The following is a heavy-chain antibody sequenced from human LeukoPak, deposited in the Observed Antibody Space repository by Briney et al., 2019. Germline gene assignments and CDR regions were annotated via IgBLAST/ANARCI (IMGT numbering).Heavy chain of an antibody. CDR1: GFTCSSYG. D-gene: IGHD2-15*01. Sequence: GGSLRLSGAASGFTCSSYGMRWVRQAPGKGREWVSATRGGGAGTYYTDSGRGRLTSTTDNSKNTLYLQINSLRAEDTAVYYCARATGCGGGGCPISHFYYYYQMDVWGKGTSVTVSS. CDR2: TRGGGAGT. CDR3: ARATGCGGGGCPISHFYYYYQMDV. J-gene: IGHJ6*03. V-gene: IGHV3-23*01.